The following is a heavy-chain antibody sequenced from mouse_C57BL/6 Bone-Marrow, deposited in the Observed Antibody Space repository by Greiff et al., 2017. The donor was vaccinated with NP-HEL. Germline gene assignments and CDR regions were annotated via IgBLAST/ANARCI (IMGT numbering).Heavy chain of an antibody. CDR1: GYTFTSYW. D-gene: IGHD1-1*01. CDR3: EIGGTTVVAPNYFDY. J-gene: IGHJ2*01. CDR2: IHPSDGDT. Sequence: QVQLQQPGAELVKPGASVKVSCKASGYTFTSYWMHWVKQRPGQGLEWIGRIHPSDGDTNYNQKFKGKATLTVNKSSSTAYMQLSSLTSEDSAVYYCEIGGTTVVAPNYFDYWGQGTTLTVSS. V-gene: IGHV1-74*01.